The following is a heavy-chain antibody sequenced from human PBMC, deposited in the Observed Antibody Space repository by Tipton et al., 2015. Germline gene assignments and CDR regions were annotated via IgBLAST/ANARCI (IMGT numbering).Heavy chain of an antibody. Sequence: TLSLTCTVSGGSISSSSYYWAWIRQPPGKGLEWIGSLYFSGSTYYNPSLKSRVTISIDRFKNQFSLKLSSVTPEDTATYYCARGPDGGAFDIWGQGTMVTVSS. D-gene: IGHD3-10*01. CDR3: ARGPDGGAFDI. CDR2: LYFSGST. CDR1: GGSISSSSYY. J-gene: IGHJ3*02. V-gene: IGHV4-39*01.